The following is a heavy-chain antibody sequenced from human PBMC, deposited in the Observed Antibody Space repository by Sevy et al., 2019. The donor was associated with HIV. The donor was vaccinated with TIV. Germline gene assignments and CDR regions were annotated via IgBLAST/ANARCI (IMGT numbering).Heavy chain of an antibody. CDR2: IYYNAHI. CDR1: GGSITSLY. D-gene: IGHD1-26*01. J-gene: IGHJ4*02. Sequence: SETLSLTCTVSGGSITSLYWNWIRQPPGKGLEWIANIYYNAHINYNPSLKSRVTLSLATSKNQFSLRLSSVTAADTAMYYCAGENAWGRGYSWGQGTLVTVSS. V-gene: IGHV4-59*08. CDR3: AGENAWGRGYS.